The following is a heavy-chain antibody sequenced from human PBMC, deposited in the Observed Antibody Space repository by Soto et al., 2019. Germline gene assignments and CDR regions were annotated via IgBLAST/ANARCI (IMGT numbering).Heavy chain of an antibody. J-gene: IGHJ4*02. CDR3: AHIGPDSSGWHTSY. D-gene: IGHD6-19*01. CDR2: IYWDDDK. CDR1: GFSLSTSGVG. Sequence: QITLKESGPTLVKPTQTLTLTCTFSGFSLSTSGVGVGWIRQPPGKALEWLALIYWDDDKRYSPSLKSRLTLPKETSKNQVVLTMTNMEPVDTATYYCAHIGPDSSGWHTSYWGQGTLVTVSS. V-gene: IGHV2-5*02.